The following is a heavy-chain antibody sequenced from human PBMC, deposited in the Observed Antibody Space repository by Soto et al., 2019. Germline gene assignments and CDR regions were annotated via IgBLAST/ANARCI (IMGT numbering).Heavy chain of an antibody. CDR3: ARDRITMVRGVIMNYYYGMDV. CDR2: ISSSSSYI. V-gene: IGHV3-21*01. D-gene: IGHD3-10*01. J-gene: IGHJ6*02. CDR1: GFTFSSYS. Sequence: PGGSLRLSCAASGFTFSSYSMNWVRQAPGKGLEWVSSISSSSSYIYYADSVKGRFTISRDNAKNSLYLQMNSLRAEDTAVYYCARDRITMVRGVIMNYYYGMDVWGQGTTVTVSS.